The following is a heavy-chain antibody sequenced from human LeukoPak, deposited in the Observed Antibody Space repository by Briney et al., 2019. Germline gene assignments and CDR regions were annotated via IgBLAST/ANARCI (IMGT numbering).Heavy chain of an antibody. CDR3: GRGGNGIDI. V-gene: IGHV3-74*01. CDR2: INSDESNT. D-gene: IGHD2-8*01. J-gene: IGHJ3*02. CDR1: GFTFSHYL. Sequence: GGSLRLSCAASGFTFSHYLMHWVRQAPGKGLVWLSRINSDESNTNSYADSVKGRFIISRDNAKNTLYLQMNSLRAEDTAVYFCGRGGNGIDIWGQGKTVIVSS.